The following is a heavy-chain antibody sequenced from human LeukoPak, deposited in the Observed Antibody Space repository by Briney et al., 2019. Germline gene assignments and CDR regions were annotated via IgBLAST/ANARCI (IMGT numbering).Heavy chain of an antibody. J-gene: IGHJ6*03. CDR1: GFTSSSHW. CDR2: IRYDGSNK. Sequence: GGSLRLSCAASGFTSSSHWISWVRQAPGKGLEWVAFIRYDGSNKYYADSVKGRFTISRDNAKNSLYLQMNSLRAEDMALYYCAKSSWHRSSSYYYYMDVWGKGTTVTVSS. V-gene: IGHV3-30*02. D-gene: IGHD6-6*01. CDR3: AKSSWHRSSSYYYYMDV.